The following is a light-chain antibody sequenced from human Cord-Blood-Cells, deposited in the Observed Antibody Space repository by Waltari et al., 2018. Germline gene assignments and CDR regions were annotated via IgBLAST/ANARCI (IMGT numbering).Light chain of an antibody. J-gene: IGLJ2*01. Sequence: QSALTQPRSVSGSPGQSVTISCTGTSSDVGGYNYVSWYQQHPGKAPKLMIYDVSKRPSGVPDRFSGSKSGNTASLTISGLQAEDEADYYRCSYAGSYTCVVFGGGTRLTVL. V-gene: IGLV2-11*01. CDR3: CSYAGSYTCVV. CDR1: SSDVGGYNY. CDR2: DVS.